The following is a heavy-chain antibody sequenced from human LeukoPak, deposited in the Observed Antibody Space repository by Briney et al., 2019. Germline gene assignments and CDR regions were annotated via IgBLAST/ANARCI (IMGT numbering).Heavy chain of an antibody. CDR3: ARSLTSNTYCGGDCSFDN. CDR1: GSHFATYW. V-gene: IGHV5-51*01. J-gene: IGHJ4*02. D-gene: IGHD2-21*02. CDR2: IYPGDSDT. Sequence: GASLKISCKGSGSHFATYWIAWVRQMPGKGLEWMRIIYPGDSDTKYSPPFQGQVTISADKSIDTAFLQWSSLKPSDTAMYFCARSLTSNTYCGGDCSFDNWGQGSLVTVSS.